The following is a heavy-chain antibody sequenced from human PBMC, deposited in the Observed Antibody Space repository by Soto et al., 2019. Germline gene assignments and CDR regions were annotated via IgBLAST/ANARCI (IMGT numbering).Heavy chain of an antibody. Sequence: GGSLRLSCAASGFTFSSYAMSWVRQAPGKGLEWVSAISGSCGSTYYADSVKGRFTISRDNSKNTLYLQMNSLRAEDTAVYYCAKSDQLLHLNFDYWGQGTLVTVSS. J-gene: IGHJ4*02. CDR1: GFTFSSYA. CDR3: AKSDQLLHLNFDY. V-gene: IGHV3-23*01. D-gene: IGHD2-2*01. CDR2: ISGSCGST.